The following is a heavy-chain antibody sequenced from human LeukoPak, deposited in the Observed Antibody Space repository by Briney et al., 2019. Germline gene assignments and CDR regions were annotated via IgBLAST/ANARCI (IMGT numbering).Heavy chain of an antibody. J-gene: IGHJ5*02. CDR2: IYYSGST. CDR1: GGSISSGGYY. D-gene: IGHD2-2*02. Sequence: SETLSLTCTVSGGSISSGGYYWSWIRQHPGKGREWIGYIYYSGSTYYNPSLKSRVTISVDTSKNQFSLKLSSVTAADTAVYYCARVGYCSSTSCYSFGWFDPWGQGTLVTVSS. CDR3: ARVGYCSSTSCYSFGWFDP. V-gene: IGHV4-31*03.